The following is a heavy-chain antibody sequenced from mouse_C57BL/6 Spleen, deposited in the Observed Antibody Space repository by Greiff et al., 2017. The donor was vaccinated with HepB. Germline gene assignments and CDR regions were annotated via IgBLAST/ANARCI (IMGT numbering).Heavy chain of an antibody. CDR2: IDPENGDT. V-gene: IGHV14-4*01. CDR1: GFNIKDDY. Sequence: EVQLQQSGAELVRPGASVKLSCTASGFNIKDDYMHWVKQRPEQGREWIGWIDPENGDTEYASKFQGKATITADTSSNTAYLQLSSLTSEDTAVYYCTTAPRFAYWGQGTLVTVSA. CDR3: TTAPRFAY. J-gene: IGHJ3*01.